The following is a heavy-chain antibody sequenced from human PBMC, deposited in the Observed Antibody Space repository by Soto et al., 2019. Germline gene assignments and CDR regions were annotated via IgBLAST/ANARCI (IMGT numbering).Heavy chain of an antibody. CDR3: ARYGSGFNWFDP. J-gene: IGHJ5*02. D-gene: IGHD3-10*01. V-gene: IGHV4-39*01. Sequence: PSETLSLTCTVSGGSISSSGYYWGWIRQPPGKGLEWIGSIYYSGSTYYNPSLKSRVTISVDTSKNQFSLKLSSVTAADTAVYYCARYGSGFNWFDPWGQGTLVTVSS. CDR1: GGSISSSGYY. CDR2: IYYSGST.